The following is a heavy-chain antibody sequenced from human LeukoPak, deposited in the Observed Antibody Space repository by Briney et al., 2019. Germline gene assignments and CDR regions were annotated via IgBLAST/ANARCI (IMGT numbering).Heavy chain of an antibody. Sequence: GGSLRLSCAASGFTFSSYSMNWVRQAPGKGLEWVSSISSSSSYIYYADSVKGRFTISRDNAKNSLYLQMNSLRAEDTAVYYCARGRHYWGWVDSDYWGQGTLVTVSS. CDR3: ARGRHYWGWVDSDY. D-gene: IGHD3-16*01. J-gene: IGHJ4*02. CDR1: GFTFSSYS. CDR2: ISSSSSYI. V-gene: IGHV3-21*01.